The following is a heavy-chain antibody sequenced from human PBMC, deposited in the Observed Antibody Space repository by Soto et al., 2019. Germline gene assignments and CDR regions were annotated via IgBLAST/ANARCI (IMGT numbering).Heavy chain of an antibody. J-gene: IGHJ4*02. Sequence: PGGSLRLSCAASGFTFSSYAMSWVRQAPGKGLEWVSAISGSGGSTYYADSVKGRFTISRDNSKNTLYLQMNSLRAEDTAVYYCAKDSGPYYYGSGSYYNDYWGQGTLVTVSS. CDR2: ISGSGGST. D-gene: IGHD3-10*01. V-gene: IGHV3-23*01. CDR3: AKDSGPYYYGSGSYYNDY. CDR1: GFTFSSYA.